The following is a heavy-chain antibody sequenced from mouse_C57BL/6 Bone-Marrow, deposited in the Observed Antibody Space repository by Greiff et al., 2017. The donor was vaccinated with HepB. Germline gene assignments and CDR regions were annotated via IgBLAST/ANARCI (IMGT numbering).Heavy chain of an antibody. CDR2: IYPRSGNT. CDR1: GYTFTSYG. J-gene: IGHJ2*01. Sequence: QVQLKESGAELARPGASVKLSCKASGYTFTSYGISWVKQRTGQGLEWIGEIYPRSGNTYYNEKFKGKATLTADKSSSTAYMELRSLTSEDSAVYFCARGHDYYGSSYGGFFDYWGQGTTLTVSS. CDR3: ARGHDYYGSSYGGFFDY. V-gene: IGHV1-81*01. D-gene: IGHD1-1*01.